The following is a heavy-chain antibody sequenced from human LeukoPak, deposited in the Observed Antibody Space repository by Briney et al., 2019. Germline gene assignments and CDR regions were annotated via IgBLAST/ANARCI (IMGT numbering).Heavy chain of an antibody. V-gene: IGHV4-59*08. CDR3: ARVSVAGRGGFDY. CDR1: GGSINNYY. J-gene: IGHJ4*02. D-gene: IGHD6-19*01. Sequence: SETLSLTCTVSGGSINNYYWSWIRQPPGKGLEWIGYIHYSGSTNYNPSLNSRVTISVDTSKNQFSLNLSSVTAADTAVYYCARVSVAGRGGFDYWGQGTLVTVSS. CDR2: IHYSGST.